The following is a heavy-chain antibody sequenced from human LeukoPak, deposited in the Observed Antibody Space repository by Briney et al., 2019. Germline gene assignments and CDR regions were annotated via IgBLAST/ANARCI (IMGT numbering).Heavy chain of an antibody. Sequence: GASVKVSCKASGYTFTSYYMHWVRQAPGQGLEWMGIINPSGGSTSYAQKFQGRVTMTRDTSTSTVYMELSSLRSEDTAVYYCARDQRRVPARGAFDIWGQGTMVTVSS. CDR1: GYTFTSYY. J-gene: IGHJ3*02. CDR3: ARDQRRVPARGAFDI. CDR2: INPSGGST. V-gene: IGHV1-46*01. D-gene: IGHD2-2*01.